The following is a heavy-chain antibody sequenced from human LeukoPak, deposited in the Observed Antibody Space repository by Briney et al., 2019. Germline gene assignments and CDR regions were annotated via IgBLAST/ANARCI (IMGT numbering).Heavy chain of an antibody. J-gene: IGHJ4*02. CDR3: ARDFGRAYGDKFDY. V-gene: IGHV1-2*02. CDR2: INPNSGVT. D-gene: IGHD4-17*01. Sequence: APVKVSCKASGYTFTGYYMHWVRQAPGQGLEWMGWINPNSGVTDYAQKFQGRVTMTRDTSISTAYMEVSSLRSDDTAVYYCARDFGRAYGDKFDYWGQGTLVTVSS. CDR1: GYTFTGYY.